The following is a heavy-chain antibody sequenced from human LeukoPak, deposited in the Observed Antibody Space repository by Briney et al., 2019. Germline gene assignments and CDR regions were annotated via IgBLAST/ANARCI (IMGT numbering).Heavy chain of an antibody. J-gene: IGHJ4*01. V-gene: IGHV3-23*01. Sequence: GGSLSLSCAPSGLTLRNYGVRWVRDAPGRGREWVSTIVGGSARNPYYPHSVKGRFTISRDNSKNTLFLQMSSLRAEDTAIYYCAKRDTSGHFYFDYWGHGTLVTVSS. CDR2: IVGGSARNP. CDR3: AKRDTSGHFYFDY. D-gene: IGHD3-22*01. CDR1: GLTLRNYG.